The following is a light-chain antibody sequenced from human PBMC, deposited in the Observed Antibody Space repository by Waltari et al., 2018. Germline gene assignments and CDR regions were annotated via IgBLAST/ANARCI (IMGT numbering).Light chain of an antibody. Sequence: SYVLTQPPSVSVAPGQPARITCGGDKIGGKSVHWYQQKPGQAPVLVVHDDSDRPSGIPERLSGSNSGNTATLTISRVEAGDEADYYCQVWDSNSDHYVVFGGGTKLTVL. CDR1: KIGGKS. CDR3: QVWDSNSDHYVV. J-gene: IGLJ2*01. V-gene: IGLV3-21*02. CDR2: DDS.